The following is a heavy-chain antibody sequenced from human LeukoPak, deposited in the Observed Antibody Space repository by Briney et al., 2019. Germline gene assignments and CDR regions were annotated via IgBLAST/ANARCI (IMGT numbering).Heavy chain of an antibody. CDR2: IWYDGSNK. J-gene: IGHJ6*02. V-gene: IGHV3-33*01. D-gene: IGHD6-13*01. Sequence: PGRSLRLSCAASGFTFSSYGMHWVRQAPGKGLEWVAVIWYDGSNKYYADSVKGRFTISRDNSKNTLYLQMNSLRAGDTAVYYCARGGIVAAPTYYYXXXDVWGQGTTVTVSS. CDR1: GFTFSSYG. CDR3: ARGGIVAAPTYYYXXXDV.